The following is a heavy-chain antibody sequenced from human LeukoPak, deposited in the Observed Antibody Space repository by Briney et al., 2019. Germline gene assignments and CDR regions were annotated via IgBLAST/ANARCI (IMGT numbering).Heavy chain of an antibody. CDR1: GGSFSGYY. Sequence: LETLSLTCAVYGGSFSGYYWSWIRQPPGKGLEWIGEINHSGSTNYNPSLKSRVTISVDTSKNQFSLKLRSVTAANTAVYYCARTRGIAAPPRPHLPFDYWGQGTLVTVSS. V-gene: IGHV4-34*01. CDR2: INHSGST. CDR3: ARTRGIAAPPRPHLPFDY. J-gene: IGHJ4*02. D-gene: IGHD6-6*01.